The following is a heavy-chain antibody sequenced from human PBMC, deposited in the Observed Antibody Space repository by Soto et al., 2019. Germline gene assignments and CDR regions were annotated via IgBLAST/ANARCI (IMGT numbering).Heavy chain of an antibody. CDR2: IYHSGST. V-gene: IGHV4-4*02. CDR3: ASERPYYYDSSGYGGY. D-gene: IGHD3-22*01. CDR1: GGSISSSNW. J-gene: IGHJ4*02. Sequence: QVQLQESGPGLVKPSGTLSLTCAVSGGSISSSNWWSWVRQPPGKGLEWIGEIYHSGSTNYNPSLKSRFTISVDKSKNQFSLKLSSVTAADTAVYYCASERPYYYDSSGYGGYWGQGTLVTVSS.